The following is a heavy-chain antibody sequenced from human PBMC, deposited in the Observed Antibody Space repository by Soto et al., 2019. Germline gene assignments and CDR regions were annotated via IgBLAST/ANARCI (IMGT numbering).Heavy chain of an antibody. V-gene: IGHV3-30*18. D-gene: IGHD3-22*01. Sequence: QVQLVESGGGVVQPGKSLRLSCAASGFTFSTYGIHWVRQAPGKGLEWVALISYDGGSKYYGDSVKGRFIISRDNSHNPVAPQMNSLRADDTAVYFCAKEQLAMTVVVADYFDSWGQGTLVTVSS. CDR1: GFTFSTYG. CDR3: AKEQLAMTVVVADYFDS. J-gene: IGHJ4*02. CDR2: ISYDGGSK.